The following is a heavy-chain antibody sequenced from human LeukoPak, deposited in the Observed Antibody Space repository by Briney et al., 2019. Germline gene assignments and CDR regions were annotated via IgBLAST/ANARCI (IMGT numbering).Heavy chain of an antibody. J-gene: IGHJ6*02. D-gene: IGHD6-19*01. CDR3: AREYSSGWYGIDV. Sequence: GASVKVSCKSSGYTFTSYGISRVRQAPGQGLEWMGWIRAYNGNTNYAQKLQGRVTMTTDTSTSTAYMELRSLRSDDTAVYYCAREYSSGWYGIDVWGQGTTVTVSS. V-gene: IGHV1-18*01. CDR2: IRAYNGNT. CDR1: GYTFTSYG.